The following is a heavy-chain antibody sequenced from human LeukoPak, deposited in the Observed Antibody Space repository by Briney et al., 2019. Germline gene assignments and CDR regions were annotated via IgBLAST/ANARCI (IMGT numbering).Heavy chain of an antibody. CDR1: GGSISSSSYY. CDR2: IYFSGSS. D-gene: IGHD2-21*01. J-gene: IGHJ6*02. Sequence: PPETLSLTCTVSGGSISSSSYYWGWIRQPPGKGLEWIGSIYFSGSSYYNPSLRSRVTISVDTSKNQFSLRLTSVTAADTAVYYCARLLFAMDVWGQGTTVTVSS. V-gene: IGHV4-39*01. CDR3: ARLLFAMDV.